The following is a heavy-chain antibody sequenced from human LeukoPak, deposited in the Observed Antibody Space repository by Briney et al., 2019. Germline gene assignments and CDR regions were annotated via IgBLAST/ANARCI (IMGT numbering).Heavy chain of an antibody. CDR1: GFTFSSYS. Sequence: GGSLRLSCAASGFTFSSYSMNWVRQAPGKGLEWVSSISSSSTYIYYADSVKGRFTISRDNAKNSLYLQMNSLRAEDTAVYFCAREEHYRRYFALWGRGTLVTVSS. CDR2: ISSSSTYI. V-gene: IGHV3-21*01. J-gene: IGHJ2*01. CDR3: AREEHYRRYFAL. D-gene: IGHD3-16*02.